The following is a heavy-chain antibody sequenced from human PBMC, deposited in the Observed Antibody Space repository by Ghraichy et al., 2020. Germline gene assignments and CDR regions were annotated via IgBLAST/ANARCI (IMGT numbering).Heavy chain of an antibody. V-gene: IGHV4-39*01. CDR2: IYYAGST. D-gene: IGHD1-7*01. J-gene: IGHJ5*01. Sequence: SETLSLTCSVSGGSIRHRNYYWGWIRQPPGKGLEWIGSIYYAGSTYYNPTLKSRVSVDVDTSNSRFSLELRSVTASDTAIYYCVRSIWNSQVGPTWSDSWVRGTLVTVSS. CDR3: VRSIWNSQVGPTWSDS. CDR1: GGSIRHRNYY.